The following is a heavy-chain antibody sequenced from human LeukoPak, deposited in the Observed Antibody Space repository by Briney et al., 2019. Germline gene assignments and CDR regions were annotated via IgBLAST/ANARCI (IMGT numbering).Heavy chain of an antibody. V-gene: IGHV4-30-2*01. CDR3: ARGNGLTHHYYYYYMDV. CDR2: IYHSEST. J-gene: IGHJ6*03. Sequence: NPSQTLSLTCTVSGDSISSGGYYWSWIRQPPGKGLEWIGYIYHSESTYYNPSLKSRVTISVDRSKNQFSLKLSSVTAADTAVYYCARGNGLTHHYYYYYMDVWGKGTTVTVSS. D-gene: IGHD1-1*01. CDR1: GDSISSGGYY.